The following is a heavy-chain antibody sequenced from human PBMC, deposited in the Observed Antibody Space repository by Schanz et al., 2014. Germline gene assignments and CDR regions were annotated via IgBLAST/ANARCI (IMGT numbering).Heavy chain of an antibody. J-gene: IGHJ3*01. V-gene: IGHV1-18*01. Sequence: QVQLVQSGAEVKKPGSSVKVSCKASGGTFSSFGINWVRQAPGQGLEWMGWISAYNGNTNYAQKLQGRVTMTTDTSTSTAYMELRSLRSDDTAVYYCARGSCSNSGCFDAFDVWGQGTMVTVSS. CDR3: ARGSCSNSGCFDAFDV. CDR2: ISAYNGNT. D-gene: IGHD2-2*01. CDR1: GGTFSSFG.